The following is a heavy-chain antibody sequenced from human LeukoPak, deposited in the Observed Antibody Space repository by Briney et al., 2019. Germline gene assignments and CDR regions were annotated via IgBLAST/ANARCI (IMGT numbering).Heavy chain of an antibody. CDR1: GYTFTGYY. V-gene: IGHV1-2*02. Sequence: ASVKVSCKASGYTFTGYYMHWVRQAPGQGLEWMGWINPNSGGTNYAQKFQGRVTMTRDTSFSTAYMELSRLRSDDTAVYYCASSSSGWDPFDYWGQGTLVTVSS. CDR2: INPNSGGT. CDR3: ASSSSGWDPFDY. J-gene: IGHJ4*02. D-gene: IGHD6-19*01.